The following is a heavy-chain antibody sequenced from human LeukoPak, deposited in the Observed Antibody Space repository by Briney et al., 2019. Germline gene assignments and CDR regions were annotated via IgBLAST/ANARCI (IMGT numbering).Heavy chain of an antibody. CDR3: ARVPGYYYDSSGSLGQIGLYGMDV. J-gene: IGHJ6*02. CDR1: GGSISSGDYY. V-gene: IGHV4-30-4*01. D-gene: IGHD3-22*01. Sequence: PSETLSLTCTVSGGSISSGDYYWSWIRQPPGKGLEWIGYIYYSGSTYYNPSLKSRVTISVDTSKNQFSLKLSSVTAADTAVYYCARVPGYYYDSSGSLGQIGLYGMDVWGQGTTVTVSS. CDR2: IYYSGST.